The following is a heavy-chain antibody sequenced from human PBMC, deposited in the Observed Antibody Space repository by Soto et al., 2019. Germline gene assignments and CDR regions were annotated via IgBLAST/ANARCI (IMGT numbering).Heavy chain of an antibody. CDR1: GGSIATSSYF. Sequence: SETLSLTCTVSGGSIATSSYFWAWIRRPPGKGLEWIGSIDYRGTIYNNPSLKSRVTISVDTSKNHFSLKLDSVTAADTALYYRSRRAPEGFDPWGQGTLVTVYS. CDR3: SRRAPEGFDP. J-gene: IGHJ5*02. V-gene: IGHV4-39*02. CDR2: IDYRGTI.